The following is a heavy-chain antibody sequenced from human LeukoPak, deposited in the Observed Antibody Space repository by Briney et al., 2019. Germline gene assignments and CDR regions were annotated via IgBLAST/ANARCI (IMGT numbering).Heavy chain of an antibody. J-gene: IGHJ4*02. CDR1: GFTFSSYW. CDR3: ARAALYCSGGSCYPGYFDY. D-gene: IGHD2-15*01. V-gene: IGHV3-7*01. CDR2: IKQDGSEK. Sequence: SGGSLRLSCAASGFTFSSYWMSWVRQAPGKGLEWVANIKQDGSEKYYVDSVKGRFTISRDNAKNSLYLQMNSLRAEDTAVYYCARAALYCSGGSCYPGYFDYWGQGTLVTVSS.